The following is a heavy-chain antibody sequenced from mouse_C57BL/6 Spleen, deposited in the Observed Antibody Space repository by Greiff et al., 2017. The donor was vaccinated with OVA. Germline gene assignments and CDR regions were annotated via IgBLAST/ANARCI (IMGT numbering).Heavy chain of an antibody. CDR1: GFTFSDFY. J-gene: IGHJ1*03. CDR2: SRNKANDYTT. Sequence: EVNVVESGGGLVQSGRSLRLSCATSGFTFSDFYMEWVRQAPGKGLEWIAASRNKANDYTTEYSASVKGRFIVSRDTSQSILYLQMNALRAEDTAIYYCARESPYYYGSSYWYFDVWGTGTTVTVSS. CDR3: ARESPYYYGSSYWYFDV. V-gene: IGHV7-1*01. D-gene: IGHD1-1*01.